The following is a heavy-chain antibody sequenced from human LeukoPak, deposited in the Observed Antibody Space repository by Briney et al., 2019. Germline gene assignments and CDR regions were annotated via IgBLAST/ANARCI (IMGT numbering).Heavy chain of an antibody. D-gene: IGHD3-10*01. Sequence: TPSETLSLTCTVSGGSISSYYWSWIRQPPGKGLEWIGYIYYSGSTNYNPSLKSRVTISVDTSKNQFSLKLSSVTAADTAVYYCAREGFGEFIDYWGQGTLVTVSS. CDR3: AREGFGEFIDY. CDR1: GGSISSYY. V-gene: IGHV4-59*12. CDR2: IYYSGST. J-gene: IGHJ4*02.